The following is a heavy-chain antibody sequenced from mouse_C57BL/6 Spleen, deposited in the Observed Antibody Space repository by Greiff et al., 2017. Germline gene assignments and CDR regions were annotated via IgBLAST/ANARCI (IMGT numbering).Heavy chain of an antibody. J-gene: IGHJ1*03. V-gene: IGHV1-74*01. CDR3: ARGYGSSSHFDV. D-gene: IGHD1-1*01. CDR2: IHPSDGDT. Sequence: QVQLQLPGAELVQPGASVKVSCKASGYTFTSYWMHLVKQRPGQGLEWIGRIHPSDGDTNYNQKFKGKATLTVDESSSTAYMQLSSLTSEDSAVYYCARGYGSSSHFDVWGTGTTVTVSS. CDR1: GYTFTSYW.